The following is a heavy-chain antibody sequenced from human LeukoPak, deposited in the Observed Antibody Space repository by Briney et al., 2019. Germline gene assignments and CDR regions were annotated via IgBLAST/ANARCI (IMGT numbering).Heavy chain of an antibody. CDR1: GYTFTSYG. D-gene: IGHD4-23*01. CDR2: ISAYNGNT. Sequence: ASVKVSCKASGYTFTSYGISWVRQAPGQGLEWMGWISAYNGNTNYAQKLQGRVTMTTDTSTSTAYMELRSLRSDDTAVYYCALLPGLGVGNSGWFDPWGQGTLVTVSS. J-gene: IGHJ5*02. V-gene: IGHV1-18*01. CDR3: ALLPGLGVGNSGWFDP.